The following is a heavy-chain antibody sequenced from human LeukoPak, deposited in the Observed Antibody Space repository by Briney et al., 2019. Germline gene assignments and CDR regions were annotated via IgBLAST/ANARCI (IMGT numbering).Heavy chain of an antibody. Sequence: PSETLSLTCTVSGGSISSYYWSWIRQPAGKGLEWIGRIYTSGSTNYNPSLKSRVTMSVDTSKNQFSLKLSSVTAADTAVYYCARDLTVTTLLLPWLHFGFDPWGQGTLVTVSS. CDR2: IYTSGST. V-gene: IGHV4-4*07. CDR3: ARDLTVTTLLLPWLHFGFDP. D-gene: IGHD4-17*01. J-gene: IGHJ5*02. CDR1: GGSISSYY.